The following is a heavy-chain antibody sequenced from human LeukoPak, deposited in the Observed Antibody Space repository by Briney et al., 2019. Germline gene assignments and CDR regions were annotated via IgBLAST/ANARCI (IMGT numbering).Heavy chain of an antibody. V-gene: IGHV4-34*01. D-gene: IGHD6-19*01. CDR2: VSHSGST. J-gene: IGHJ3*02. CDR3: ARVRPRSIAVAARNAFDI. Sequence: SETLSLTCAVYGGSFSGYYWSWIRQPPGKGLEWIGEVSHSGSTNYNPSLKSRVTISVDTSKNEVSLRLSSVTAADTAVYYCARVRPRSIAVAARNAFDIWGQGTMVTVSS. CDR1: GGSFSGYY.